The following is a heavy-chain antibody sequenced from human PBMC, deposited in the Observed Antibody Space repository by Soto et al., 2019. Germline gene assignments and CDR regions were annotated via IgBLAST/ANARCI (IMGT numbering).Heavy chain of an antibody. CDR1: GGSFSGYY. J-gene: IGHJ6*03. V-gene: IGHV4-34*01. CDR2: INHSGST. CDR3: ARGRGRGALQSRYYYYMDV. D-gene: IGHD4-4*01. Sequence: SETLSLTCAVYGGSFSGYYWSWIRQPPGKGLEWIGEINHSGSTNYNPSLKSRVTISVDTSKNQFSLKLSSVTAADTAVYYCARGRGRGALQSRYYYYMDVWGKGTTVTVSS.